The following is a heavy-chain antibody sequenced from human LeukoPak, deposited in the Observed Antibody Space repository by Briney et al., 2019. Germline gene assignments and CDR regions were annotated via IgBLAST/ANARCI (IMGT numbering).Heavy chain of an antibody. Sequence: GGSLRLSCAASGFTFSSYAMSWVRQAPGKGLEWVSAISGSGGSTYYADSVKGRFTISRDNSKDTVYLQMGSLRHEDIGVYYCARGVGYTNLDFWGQGTLVTVSS. J-gene: IGHJ4*02. V-gene: IGHV3-23*01. CDR1: GFTFSSYA. CDR3: ARGVGYTNLDF. D-gene: IGHD5-24*01. CDR2: ISGSGGST.